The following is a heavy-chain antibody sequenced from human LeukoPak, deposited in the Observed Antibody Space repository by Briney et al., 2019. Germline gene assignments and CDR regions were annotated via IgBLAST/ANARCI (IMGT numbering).Heavy chain of an antibody. CDR2: ISYDGSNK. CDR3: ARGSSSWYGSFDY. CDR1: GFTFSSYA. J-gene: IGHJ4*02. Sequence: PGGSLRLSCAASGFTFSSYAMHWVRQAPGKGLEWVAVISYDGSNKYYADSVKGRFTISRDNSKNTLYLQMNSLRAEDTAVYYCARGSSSWYGSFDYWGQGTLVTVSS. V-gene: IGHV3-30-3*01. D-gene: IGHD6-13*01.